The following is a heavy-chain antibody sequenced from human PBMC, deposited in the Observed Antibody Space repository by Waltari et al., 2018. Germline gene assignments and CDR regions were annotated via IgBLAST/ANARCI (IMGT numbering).Heavy chain of an antibody. CDR2: ISHGGT. J-gene: IGHJ4*02. Sequence: QLQLQQWGTGLLEPSVTLSLTCAVHGGSLSGYHWSWIRQPPGTGLEWIGEISHGGTNYNPSLRGRVTIAIDTSKNQVSLKLKSVTAADTAVYYCARGRAEEYDYDNTDGLDYWGQGTLVTVSS. CDR3: ARGRAEEYDYDNTDGLDY. CDR1: GGSLSGYH. V-gene: IGHV4-34*01. D-gene: IGHD3-22*01.